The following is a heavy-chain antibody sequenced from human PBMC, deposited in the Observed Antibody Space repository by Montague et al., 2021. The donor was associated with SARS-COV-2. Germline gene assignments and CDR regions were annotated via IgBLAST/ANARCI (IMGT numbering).Heavy chain of an antibody. D-gene: IGHD3-10*01. CDR2: IFGSGSST. J-gene: IGHJ2*01. Sequence: SLSLSCAASGFTFSNYAMTWVRQAPGKGLEWVSVIFGSGSSTYYADSVKGRFTISRDNSKNTLYLQINSLRAEDTAIYYCAKDASMVRAVIVWYFDLWGRGTPVTVSS. V-gene: IGHV3-23*03. CDR1: GFTFSNYA. CDR3: AKDASMVRAVIVWYFDL.